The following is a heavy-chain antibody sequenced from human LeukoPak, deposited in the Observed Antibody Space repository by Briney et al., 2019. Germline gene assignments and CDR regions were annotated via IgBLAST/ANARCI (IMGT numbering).Heavy chain of an antibody. Sequence: DPSETLSLTCTVSGGSIGSTNYYWGWIRQPPGKGLEWIANIYYSGSTYYNPSLKSRVTISVDTSKNQFSLRLNSVTAADMSIYYCARIPTNAVPSAHNGFDIWGQGTMLTVSS. CDR1: GGSIGSTNYY. D-gene: IGHD6-19*01. CDR2: IYYSGST. V-gene: IGHV4-39*01. CDR3: ARIPTNAVPSAHNGFDI. J-gene: IGHJ3*02.